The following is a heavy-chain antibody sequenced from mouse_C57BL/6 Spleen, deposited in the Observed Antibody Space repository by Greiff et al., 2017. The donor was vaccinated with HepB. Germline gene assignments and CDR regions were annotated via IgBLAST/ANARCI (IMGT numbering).Heavy chain of an antibody. D-gene: IGHD1-1*01. CDR3: ARDRNDYYGSSYYYAMDY. CDR1: GFTFSSYA. Sequence: EVKLVESGGGLVKPGGSLKLSCAASGFTFSSYAMSWVRQTPEKRLEWVATISDGGSYTYYPDNVKGRFTISRDNAKNNLYLQMSHLKSEDTAMYYCARDRNDYYGSSYYYAMDYWGQGTSVTVSS. J-gene: IGHJ4*01. CDR2: ISDGGSYT. V-gene: IGHV5-4*01.